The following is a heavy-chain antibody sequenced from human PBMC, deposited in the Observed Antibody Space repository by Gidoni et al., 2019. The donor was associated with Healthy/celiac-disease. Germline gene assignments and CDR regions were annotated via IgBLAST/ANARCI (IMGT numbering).Heavy chain of an antibody. CDR3: AGGAIAALGY. CDR2: IIPILGIA. J-gene: IGHJ4*02. Sequence: QVQLVQSGAEVTKPGSSVKVSCKASGGTFSSYTISWVRQAPGQGLEWMGRIIPILGIANYAQKFQGTVTITADKSTSTAYMELSSLRSEDTAVYYCAGGAIAALGYWGQGTLVTVSS. D-gene: IGHD6-6*01. V-gene: IGHV1-69*02. CDR1: GGTFSSYT.